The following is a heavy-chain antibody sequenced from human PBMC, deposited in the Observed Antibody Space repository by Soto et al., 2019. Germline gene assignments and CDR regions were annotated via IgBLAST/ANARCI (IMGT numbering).Heavy chain of an antibody. CDR1: GYTFTSYA. J-gene: IGHJ4*02. D-gene: IGHD1-1*01. V-gene: IGHV1-3*01. CDR2: INAGNGNT. Sequence: ASVKVSCKASGYTFTSYAMHWVRQAPGQRLEWMGWINAGNGNTKYSQKFQGRVTITRDTSITTAYMELSRLRSGDTAVYYCAREPATAKPEGVDFWGQGTLVTVSS. CDR3: AREPATAKPEGVDF.